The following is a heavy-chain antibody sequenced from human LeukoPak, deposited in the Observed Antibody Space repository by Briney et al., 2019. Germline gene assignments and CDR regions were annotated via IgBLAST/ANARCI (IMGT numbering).Heavy chain of an antibody. CDR2: INHSGST. D-gene: IGHD2-21*02. CDR3: ASGGFVVVTASTRLAYYMDV. J-gene: IGHJ6*03. CDR1: GGSFSGYY. Sequence: SETLSLTCAVYGGSFSGYYWSWIRQPPGKGLEWIGEINHSGSTNYNPSLKSRVTISVDTSKNQFSLKLSSVTAADTAVYYCASGGFVVVTASTRLAYYMDVWGKGTTVTASS. V-gene: IGHV4-34*01.